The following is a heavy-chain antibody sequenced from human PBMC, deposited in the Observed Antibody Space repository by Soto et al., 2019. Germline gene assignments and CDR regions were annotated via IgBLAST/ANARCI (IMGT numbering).Heavy chain of an antibody. V-gene: IGHV3-73*01. CDR3: TRGPTVNVVGGGEGV. CDR2: IRSKANSYAT. CDR1: GFTFSGSA. D-gene: IGHD4-4*01. J-gene: IGHJ6*04. Sequence: EVQLVESGGGLVQPGGSLKLSCAASGFTFSGSAMHWVRQASGKGLEWVGRIRSKANSYATAYAASVKGRFTISRDDSKNTAYLQMNSLKTEDTAVYYCTRGPTVNVVGGGEGVGGKGTTVTVSS.